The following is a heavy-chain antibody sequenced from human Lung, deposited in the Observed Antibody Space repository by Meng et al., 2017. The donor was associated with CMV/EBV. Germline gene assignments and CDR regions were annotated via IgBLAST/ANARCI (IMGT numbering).Heavy chain of an antibody. CDR3: ARAGYYYGSGSCDY. CDR2: INPNSGGT. CDR1: GYTFTGYY. Sequence: SVXVSXXASGYTFTGYYMHWVRQAPGQGLEWMGWINPNSGGTNYAQKFQGRVTMTRDTSISTAYMELSRLRSDDTAVYYCARAGYYYGSGSCDYWGRGTLVTVSS. J-gene: IGHJ4*02. D-gene: IGHD3-10*01. V-gene: IGHV1-2*02.